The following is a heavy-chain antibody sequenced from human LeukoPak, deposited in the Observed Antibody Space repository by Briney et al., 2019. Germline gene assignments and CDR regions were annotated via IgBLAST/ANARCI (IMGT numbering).Heavy chain of an antibody. CDR1: GGTFSSYA. Sequence: ASVKVSCKASGGTFSSYAISWVRQAPGQGLEWMGGIIPIFGTANYAQKFQGRVTITADKSTSTAYMELSSLRAEDTALYYCARDRGRNSFDYWGQGTLVSVSS. CDR3: ARDRGRNSFDY. V-gene: IGHV1-69*06. D-gene: IGHD1-14*01. J-gene: IGHJ4*02. CDR2: IIPIFGTA.